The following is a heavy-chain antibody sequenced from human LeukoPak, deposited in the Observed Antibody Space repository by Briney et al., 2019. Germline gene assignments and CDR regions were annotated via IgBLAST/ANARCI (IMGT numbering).Heavy chain of an antibody. D-gene: IGHD3-22*01. J-gene: IGHJ4*02. CDR1: GFTFSSYA. Sequence: GGSLRLSCAASGFTFSSYAMSWVRQAPGKGLEWVSAISSSGGSTYYADSVKGRFTISRDNSKNTLYLQMNSLRAEDTAVYYCAKVQGLYDSSGYPFDYWGQGTLVTVSS. V-gene: IGHV3-23*01. CDR3: AKVQGLYDSSGYPFDY. CDR2: ISSSGGST.